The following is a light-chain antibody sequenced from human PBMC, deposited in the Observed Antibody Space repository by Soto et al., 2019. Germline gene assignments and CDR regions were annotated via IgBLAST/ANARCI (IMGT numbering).Light chain of an antibody. CDR2: GAS. J-gene: IGKJ5*01. V-gene: IGKV3-15*01. CDR1: QSVSSN. Sequence: EIVMTQSPATLSVSPGERATLSCRASQSVSSNLAWYQQKPGQAPRLLIYGASTKATGIPARFSGSRSGTEFTLTISSLQSEDFAVYYCQQYSNWPPTFGQGTRLEIK. CDR3: QQYSNWPPT.